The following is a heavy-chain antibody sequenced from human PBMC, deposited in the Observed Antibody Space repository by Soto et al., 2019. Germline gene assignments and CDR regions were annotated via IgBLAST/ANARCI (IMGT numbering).Heavy chain of an antibody. CDR2: IIPIFGTA. CDR1: GGTFSSYA. J-gene: IGHJ3*02. CDR3: ARGNKYYDFWSGYSPDAFDI. Sequence: SVKVSCKASGGTFSSYAISWVRQAPGQGLEWMGGIIPIFGTANYAQKFQGRVTITADESTSTAYMELSSLRSEDTAVYYCARGNKYYDFWSGYSPDAFDIWGQGTMVTVPS. V-gene: IGHV1-69*13. D-gene: IGHD3-3*01.